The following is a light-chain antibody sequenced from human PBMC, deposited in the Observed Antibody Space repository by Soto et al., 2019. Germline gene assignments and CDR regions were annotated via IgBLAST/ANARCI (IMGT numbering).Light chain of an antibody. V-gene: IGLV2-11*01. CDR1: SSDVGGYDF. Sequence: QSVLAQPRTVSGSPGQSVTISCTGTSSDVGGYDFVSWYQQLPGKAPKLMIFDVTKRSSGVPDRFSGSKSGNSASLTISGLQAEEEADYYCCPYAGSYNLGVFGGGTKVTVL. J-gene: IGLJ3*02. CDR2: DVT. CDR3: CPYAGSYNLGV.